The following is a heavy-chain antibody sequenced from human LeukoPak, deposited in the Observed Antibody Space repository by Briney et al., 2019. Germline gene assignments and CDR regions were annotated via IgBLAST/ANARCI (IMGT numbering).Heavy chain of an antibody. CDR1: GFSFSDYA. V-gene: IGHV3-30*04. CDR3: AKDLVRGVVLDAFDI. D-gene: IGHD3-10*01. Sequence: SGRSLRLSCAASGFSFSDYAIHWVPKAPGKGLEWVAVILYDGTNKYYAHSVKGRFTISRDNSKNTLYLQMNSLRVEDTAVYYCAKDLVRGVVLDAFDIWGQGTMVIVSS. J-gene: IGHJ3*02. CDR2: ILYDGTNK.